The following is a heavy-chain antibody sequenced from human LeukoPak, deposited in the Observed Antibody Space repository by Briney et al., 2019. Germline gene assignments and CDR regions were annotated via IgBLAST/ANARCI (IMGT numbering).Heavy chain of an antibody. V-gene: IGHV4-39*07. CDR2: IYYSGST. CDR3: ATLTTPGWFNP. Sequence: SETLSLTCSVSGGSISSTSYYWGWIRQPPGKGLEWIGNIYYSGSTYYNPSLKSRVTISVDTSKNQFSLKLSSVTAADTAVYYCATLTTPGWFNPWGQGTLVTVSS. CDR1: GGSISSTSYY. J-gene: IGHJ5*02. D-gene: IGHD1-1*01.